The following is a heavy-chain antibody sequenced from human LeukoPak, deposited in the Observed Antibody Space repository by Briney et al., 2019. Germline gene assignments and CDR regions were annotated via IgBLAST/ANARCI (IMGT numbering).Heavy chain of an antibody. Sequence: ASVKLSCTASGYTFTSYDINWVRQATGQGLGWRGWMNPNSGNTGYAQKIQGRVTITRTTSISTAYIELSSLRSEDTAVYYCARVDSRSWYRVSPYFHYWGQGTLVTVSS. J-gene: IGHJ4*02. CDR3: ARVDSRSWYRVSPYFHY. CDR2: MNPNSGNT. D-gene: IGHD6-13*01. V-gene: IGHV1-8*03. CDR1: GYTFTSYD.